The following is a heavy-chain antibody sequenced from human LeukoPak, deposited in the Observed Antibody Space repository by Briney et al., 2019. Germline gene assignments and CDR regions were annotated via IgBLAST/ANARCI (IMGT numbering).Heavy chain of an antibody. D-gene: IGHD1-26*01. J-gene: IGHJ4*02. CDR2: INSDGSST. CDR1: GFTFSSYW. CDR3: ARGGSGSYFWASVGGFDY. V-gene: IGHV3-74*01. Sequence: GGSLRLSCAASGFTFSSYWMHWVRQAPGKGLVWVSRINSDGSSTSYADSVKGRFTISRDNAKNSQYLQMNSLRVGDTAVYYCARGGSGSYFWASVGGFDYWGQGTLVTVSS.